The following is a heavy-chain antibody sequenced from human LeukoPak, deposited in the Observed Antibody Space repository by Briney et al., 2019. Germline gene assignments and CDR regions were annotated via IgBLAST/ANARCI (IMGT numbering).Heavy chain of an antibody. J-gene: IGHJ4*02. CDR3: AKDGGLWVSAHWGDS. V-gene: IGHV3-23*01. CDR2: ITTGGSNT. D-gene: IGHD7-27*01. CDR1: GFTFSSYT. Sequence: PGGSLRLSCTASGFTFSSYTMSWVRQAPGKGLKWVSTITTGGSNTYYADSVKGRFTVSRDDSKNTLYLQMNSLRAEDTAVYYCAKDGGLWVSAHWGDSWGRGTLVTVSS.